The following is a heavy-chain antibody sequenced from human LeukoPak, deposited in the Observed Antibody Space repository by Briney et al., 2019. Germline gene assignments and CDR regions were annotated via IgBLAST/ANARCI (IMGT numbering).Heavy chain of an antibody. Sequence: GESLKISCKGSGYSFTSYWIGWVRQMPGKGLEWMGIIYPGDSDTRYSPSFQGQVTISADKSISTAYLQWSSLKASDTAMYYCERHGLGLGELKSRKKIQNWSDPGGQEPLVTVPS. CDR1: GYSFTSYW. V-gene: IGHV5-51*01. D-gene: IGHD3-16*01. CDR2: IYPGDSDT. J-gene: IGHJ5*02. CDR3: ERHGLGLGELKSRKKIQNWSDP.